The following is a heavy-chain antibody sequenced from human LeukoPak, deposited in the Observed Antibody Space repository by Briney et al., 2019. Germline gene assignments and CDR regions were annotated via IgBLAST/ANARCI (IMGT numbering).Heavy chain of an antibody. Sequence: GRSLRLSCAASGFTFSSYAMHWVRQAPGKGLEWVAVISYDGSNKNYADSVKGRFTISRDNSKNTLYLQMDSLRAEDTAVYYCARGPHPGYFDYWGQGTLVTVSS. J-gene: IGHJ4*02. CDR2: ISYDGSNK. CDR1: GFTFSSYA. V-gene: IGHV3-30-3*01. CDR3: ARGPHPGYFDY.